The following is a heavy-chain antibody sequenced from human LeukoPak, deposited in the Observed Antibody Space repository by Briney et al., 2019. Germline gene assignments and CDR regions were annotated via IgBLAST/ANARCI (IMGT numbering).Heavy chain of an antibody. V-gene: IGHV3-30*18. Sequence: GGSLRLSCAASGFTFSSYGMHWVRQAPGKGLEWVAVISYDGSNKYYADSVKGRFTISRDNSKNTLYPQMNSLRAEDTAVYYCAKASSAGYSYGKDYWGQGTLVTVSS. CDR1: GFTFSSYG. CDR3: AKASSAGYSYGKDY. CDR2: ISYDGSNK. D-gene: IGHD5-18*01. J-gene: IGHJ4*02.